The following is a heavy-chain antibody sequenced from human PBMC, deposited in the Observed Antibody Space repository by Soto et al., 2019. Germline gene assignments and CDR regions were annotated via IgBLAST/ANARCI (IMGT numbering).Heavy chain of an antibody. CDR3: ARDWYYYESSRYSKPVWYYYYGMDV. D-gene: IGHD3-22*01. CDR1: GYTFTDYY. V-gene: IGHV1-2*06. Sequence: QVQLVQSGAEVKRPGASVKVSCKTSGYTFTDYYIHWVRQAPGQGLEWMGRINPNSGDTTFAPKFQGRVTMTRATSISTAYMELSRLRSDDTAVHYCARDWYYYESSRYSKPVWYYYYGMDVWCQGPTVTVSS. J-gene: IGHJ6*02. CDR2: INPNSGDT.